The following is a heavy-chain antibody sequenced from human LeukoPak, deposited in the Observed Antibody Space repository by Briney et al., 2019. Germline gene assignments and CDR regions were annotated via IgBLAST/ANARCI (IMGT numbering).Heavy chain of an antibody. Sequence: GGSLRLSYAASGFTFDDYTMHWVRQPPGKGLEWVSLMTWDAGTTYYADSVKGRFTISRDNSKNSLYLQMNSLRSQDTALYYCAKGGQTAARDMDVWGKGTTVTVSS. V-gene: IGHV3-43*01. J-gene: IGHJ6*03. D-gene: IGHD2-2*01. CDR2: MTWDAGTT. CDR3: AKGGQTAARDMDV. CDR1: GFTFDDYT.